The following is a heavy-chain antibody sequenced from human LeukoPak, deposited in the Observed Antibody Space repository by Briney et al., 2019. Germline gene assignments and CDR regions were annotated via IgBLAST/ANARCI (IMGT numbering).Heavy chain of an antibody. V-gene: IGHV1-8*01. CDR2: MNPNSGNT. Sequence: ASVKVSCKASGYTFTSYDINWVRQATGQGLEWMGWMNPNSGNTGYALKFQGRVTMTRNTSISTAYMELSSLRSEDTAVYYCARDIGRDGYNNWFDPWGQGTLVTVSS. CDR3: ARDIGRDGYNNWFDP. D-gene: IGHD5-24*01. J-gene: IGHJ5*02. CDR1: GYTFTSYD.